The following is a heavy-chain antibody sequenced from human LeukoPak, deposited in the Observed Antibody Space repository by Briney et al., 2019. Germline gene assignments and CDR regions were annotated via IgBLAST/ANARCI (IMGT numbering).Heavy chain of an antibody. CDR2: IKQDGSEK. CDR3: AKIDDTSGYWDAFDI. D-gene: IGHD3-22*01. Sequence: GSLRLSFAASGIAFSSYWMTWVRPAPGKGLEWVANIKQDGSEKYYVDSVKGRFTISRDNAKNSLYLQMNSLRAEDTAVYYCAKIDDTSGYWDAFDIWGQGTMVTVSS. CDR1: GIAFSSYW. J-gene: IGHJ3*02. V-gene: IGHV3-7*01.